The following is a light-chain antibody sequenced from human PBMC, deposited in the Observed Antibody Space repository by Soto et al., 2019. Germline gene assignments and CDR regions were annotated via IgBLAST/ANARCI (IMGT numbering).Light chain of an antibody. CDR2: DAF. CDR1: QSVSPY. J-gene: IGKJ4*01. Sequence: EIVLTQSPATLSLSPGERATLSCRASQSVSPYLAWYQQKPGQAPRLLIHDAFDRASGIPARFSGSGSGTDFTLTTTSLEPEDFVVYYCQQRSNWPPVTFGGGTRVEIK. CDR3: QQRSNWPPVT. V-gene: IGKV3-11*01.